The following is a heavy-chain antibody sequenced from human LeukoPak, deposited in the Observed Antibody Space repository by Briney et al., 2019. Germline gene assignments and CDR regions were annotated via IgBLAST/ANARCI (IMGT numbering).Heavy chain of an antibody. CDR1: GGSISSYY. CDR2: IYTSGST. Sequence: PSETLSLTXTVSGGSISSYYWSWIRQPAGKGLEWIGRIYTSGSTNYNPSLKSRVTISVDTSKNQFSLKLSSVTAADTAVYYCARVAASYWYFDLWGRGTLVTVSS. V-gene: IGHV4-4*07. D-gene: IGHD5-18*01. CDR3: ARVAASYWYFDL. J-gene: IGHJ2*01.